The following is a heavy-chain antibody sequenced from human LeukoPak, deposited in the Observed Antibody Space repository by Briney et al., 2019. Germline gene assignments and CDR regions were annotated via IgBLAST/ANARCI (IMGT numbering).Heavy chain of an antibody. V-gene: IGHV3-7*05. CDR1: GFTLSNYW. CDR2: IKQDGSEK. D-gene: IGHD3-22*01. Sequence: GGSLRLSCAASGFTLSNYWMDWVRQAPGKGLGWGANIKQDGSEKYYVDSVKGRVTISRDNAKNSLFLQMNSLRAEDTAVYYWAGVYSSLWAPSFDYWGQGALVTVSS. CDR3: AGVYSSLWAPSFDY. J-gene: IGHJ4*02.